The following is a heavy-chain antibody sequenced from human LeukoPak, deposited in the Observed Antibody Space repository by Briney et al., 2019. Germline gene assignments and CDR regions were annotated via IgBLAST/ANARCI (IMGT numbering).Heavy chain of an antibody. CDR3: ARAQDYYGSGILDY. CDR2: IYYSGGT. J-gene: IGHJ4*02. D-gene: IGHD3-10*01. V-gene: IGHV4-59*01. Sequence: SETLSLTCTVSGASISSYYWSWIRQPPGKGLEWIGYIYYSGGTNYNPSLKSRVTISIDTSKNQFSLKLSSVTAADTAVYYCARAQDYYGSGILDYWGQGTLVTVSS. CDR1: GASISSYY.